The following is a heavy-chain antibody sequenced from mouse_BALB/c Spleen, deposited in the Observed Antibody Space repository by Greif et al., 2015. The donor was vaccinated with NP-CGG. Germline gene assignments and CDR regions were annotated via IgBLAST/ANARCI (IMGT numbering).Heavy chain of an antibody. CDR1: GYTFTSYT. CDR3: AREGGNPYAMDY. CDR2: INPSSGYT. V-gene: IGHV1-4*01. Sequence: QVQLKESGAELARPGASVKMSCKASGYTFTSYTMHWVKQRPGQGLEWIGYINPSSGYTNYNQRFKDKATLTADKSSSTAYMQLSSLTSEDSAVYCCAREGGNPYAMDYWGQGTSVTVSS. D-gene: IGHD2-1*01. J-gene: IGHJ4*01.